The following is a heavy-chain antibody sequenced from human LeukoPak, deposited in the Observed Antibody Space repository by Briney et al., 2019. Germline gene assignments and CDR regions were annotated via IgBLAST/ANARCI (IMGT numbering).Heavy chain of an antibody. J-gene: IGHJ4*02. Sequence: GGSLRLSCAASGFTFDDYAMHWVRQAPGKGLEWVSGISWNSGSIGYADSVKGRFTISRDNAKNSLYLQMNSLRAEDMALYYCAKERLGAFDYWGQGTLVTVSS. CDR1: GFTFDDYA. CDR2: ISWNSGSI. D-gene: IGHD1-26*01. V-gene: IGHV3-9*03. CDR3: AKERLGAFDY.